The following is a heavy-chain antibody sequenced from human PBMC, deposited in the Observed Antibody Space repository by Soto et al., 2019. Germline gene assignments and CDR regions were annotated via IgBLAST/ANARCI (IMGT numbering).Heavy chain of an antibody. CDR3: ARVFSSGSGWMYYFDF. CDR2: VFHTGGT. Sequence: QVQLQESGPGLVKPSETLSLNCTVSSDSIAGENWWSWVRQPPGLGLEWIGEVFHTGGTNYNPSLKSRVTMEVDKSKNQFSLKLISGTAADTAVYYCARVFSSGSGWMYYFDFWGQGTLVSVSS. J-gene: IGHJ4*02. V-gene: IGHV4-4*02. CDR1: SDSIAGENW. D-gene: IGHD6-19*01.